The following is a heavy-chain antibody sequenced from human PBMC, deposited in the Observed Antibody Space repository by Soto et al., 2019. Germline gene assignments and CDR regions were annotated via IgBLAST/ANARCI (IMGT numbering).Heavy chain of an antibody. V-gene: IGHV3-74*01. D-gene: IGHD2-21*02. J-gene: IGHJ3*01. CDR3: VRGDKGGFDL. CDR1: GFTFNYYW. Sequence: EVQLVESEGGLVQRGGSLRLSCAASGFTFNYYWMHWVHQAPGQGLVWVSHIHSDGSTTTYADSVKGRFTIPRDNAKNTLYLQMNSLRAEDTAVYYCVRGDKGGFDLWGQGTTVTVSS. CDR2: IHSDGSTT.